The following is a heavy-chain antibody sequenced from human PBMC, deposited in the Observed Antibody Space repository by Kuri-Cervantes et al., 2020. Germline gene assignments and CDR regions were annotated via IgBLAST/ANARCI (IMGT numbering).Heavy chain of an antibody. CDR1: GFTFSSYA. Sequence: GGSLRLSCAASGFTFSSYAMHWVRQAPGKGLEWVAVISYDGSNKYYADSVKGRFTISRDNSKNTLYLQMNSLRAEDTAVYYCARGVSLPTMKAFDYWGQGTLVTVSS. CDR3: ARGVSLPTMKAFDY. D-gene: IGHD3-22*01. J-gene: IGHJ4*02. V-gene: IGHV3-30-3*01. CDR2: ISYDGSNK.